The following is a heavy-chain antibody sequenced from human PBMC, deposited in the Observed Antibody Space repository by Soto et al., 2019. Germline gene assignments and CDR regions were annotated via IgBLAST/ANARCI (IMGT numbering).Heavy chain of an antibody. CDR3: ARDLYYDILTGHRRNWFDP. J-gene: IGHJ5*02. V-gene: IGHV4-61*08. D-gene: IGHD3-9*01. CDR1: GGSISSGGYY. Sequence: TSETLSLTCTVSGGSISSGGYYWSWIRQHPGKGLEWIGYIFYSGSTNYNPSLKSRVTISVDTSKNQFSLKLSSVTAADTAVYYCARDLYYDILTGHRRNWFDPWGQGALVTVSS. CDR2: IFYSGST.